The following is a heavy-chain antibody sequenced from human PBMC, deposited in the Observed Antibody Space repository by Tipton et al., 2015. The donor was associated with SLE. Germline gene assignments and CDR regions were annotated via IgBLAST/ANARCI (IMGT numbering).Heavy chain of an antibody. CDR1: GGSTSDTN. V-gene: IGHV4-34*01. CDR3: ARHGNQDY. CDR2: IHHIGGT. J-gene: IGHJ4*02. Sequence: TLSLTCAVYGGSTSDTNWSWIRQPPGKGLEWIGEIHHIGGTKYSPSLKSRVTISIDTSKNQFSLKLISVTAADTAVYYCARHGNQDYWGQGTLVTVTS. D-gene: IGHD4-23*01.